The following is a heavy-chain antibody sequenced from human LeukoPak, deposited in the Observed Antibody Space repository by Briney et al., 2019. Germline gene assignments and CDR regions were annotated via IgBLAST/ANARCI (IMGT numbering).Heavy chain of an antibody. D-gene: IGHD1-20*01. CDR1: GFTVSNNY. V-gene: IGHV3-15*01. CDR2: IKRKSEGGTT. Sequence: GGSLRLSCAASGFTVSNNYMSWVRQAPGKGLEWVGHIKRKSEGGTTDYAAPVKGRFTISRDDSKNTLYLQMNSLQSEDTAVYYCTTDFNNWNYVDHWGQGTLVTVSS. J-gene: IGHJ4*02. CDR3: TTDFNNWNYVDH.